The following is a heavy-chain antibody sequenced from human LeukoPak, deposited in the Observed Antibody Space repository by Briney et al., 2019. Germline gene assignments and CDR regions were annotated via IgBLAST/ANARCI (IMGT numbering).Heavy chain of an antibody. CDR1: GGSISSSTYY. CDR3: ARHGRPGYGGYENAFDI. Sequence: SQTLSLTCTVSGGSISSSTYYWDWIRQPPGQGLEWIGNIYDSGDTYYTPSLKSRVTMFVDTSKNQFSLKLSSVTAADTAVYYCARHGRPGYGGYENAFDIWGQGTMVTVSS. CDR2: IYDSGDT. J-gene: IGHJ3*02. D-gene: IGHD5-12*01. V-gene: IGHV4-39*01.